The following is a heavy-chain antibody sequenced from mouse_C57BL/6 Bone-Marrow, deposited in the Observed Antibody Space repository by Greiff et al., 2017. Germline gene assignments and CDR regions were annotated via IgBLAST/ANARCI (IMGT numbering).Heavy chain of an antibody. V-gene: IGHV1-19*01. CDR3: ARDYGNYFYYARDY. CDR1: GYTFTDYY. CDR2: INPYNGGT. Sequence: EVQLQQSGPVLVKPGASVKMSCKASGYTFTDYYMNWVKQSHGKSLEWIGVINPYNGGTSYNQKFKGKATLTVDKSSSTAYMELKSLTSEDSAVYYCARDYGNYFYYARDYWGQGTSVTGSS. D-gene: IGHD2-1*01. J-gene: IGHJ4*01.